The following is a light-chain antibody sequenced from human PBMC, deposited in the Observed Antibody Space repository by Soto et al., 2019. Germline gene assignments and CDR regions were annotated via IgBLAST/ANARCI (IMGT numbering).Light chain of an antibody. CDR2: GNS. CDR1: SSNIGAGYD. J-gene: IGLJ2*01. Sequence: QAVVTQPPSVSGAPGQRVTLSCTGSSSNIGAGYDVHWYQQLPGTAPKILIYGNSNRPSGVPDRFSGSKSGTSASLAITGLQAEDEADYYCQSYDSSLSGSDVVFGGGTKLTVL. V-gene: IGLV1-40*01. CDR3: QSYDSSLSGSDVV.